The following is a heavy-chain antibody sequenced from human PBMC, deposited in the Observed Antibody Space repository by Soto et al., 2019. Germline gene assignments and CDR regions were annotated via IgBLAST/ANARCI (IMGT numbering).Heavy chain of an antibody. D-gene: IGHD6-19*01. CDR2: IYHTGST. Sequence: PSETLSLTCAVSGGTISSSDWWGRVRPPPAKGLEWIGEIYHTGSTNYNPSLKGRVTISVDRSKNQFSLKLSSVTAADTAVYYCAGFTGAGTTNWFDPWGQGTLVTVSS. J-gene: IGHJ5*02. CDR3: AGFTGAGTTNWFDP. V-gene: IGHV4-4*02. CDR1: GGTISSSDW.